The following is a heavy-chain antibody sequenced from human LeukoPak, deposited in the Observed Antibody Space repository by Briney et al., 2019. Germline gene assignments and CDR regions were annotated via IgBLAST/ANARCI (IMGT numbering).Heavy chain of an antibody. V-gene: IGHV1-69*05. CDR1: GGTFSSYA. Sequence: ASVKVSCKASGGTFSSYAINWVRQAPGQGLGWMGGVIPIFGAPNYAHRFQGRLTITTDESTRTAYMNLTSLRSEDTAVYYCARDLRIASSGDWFDPWGQGTLVTVSS. CDR2: VIPIFGAP. J-gene: IGHJ5*02. CDR3: ARDLRIASSGDWFDP. D-gene: IGHD6-19*01.